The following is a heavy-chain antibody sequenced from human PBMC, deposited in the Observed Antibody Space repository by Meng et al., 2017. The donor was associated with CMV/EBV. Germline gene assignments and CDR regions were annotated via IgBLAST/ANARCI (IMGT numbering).Heavy chain of an antibody. CDR3: AKDIFSVLRSFPGGMDV. CDR2: IRYDGSNK. V-gene: IGHV3-30*02. Sequence: GGSLRLSCAASGFTFSSYGMHWVRQAPGKGLEWVAFIRYDGSNKYYADSVKGRFTISRDNSKNTLYLQMNSLRAEDTAVYYCAKDIFSVLRSFPGGMDVWGQGTLVTVSS. D-gene: IGHD3-9*01. CDR1: GFTFSSYG. J-gene: IGHJ6*02.